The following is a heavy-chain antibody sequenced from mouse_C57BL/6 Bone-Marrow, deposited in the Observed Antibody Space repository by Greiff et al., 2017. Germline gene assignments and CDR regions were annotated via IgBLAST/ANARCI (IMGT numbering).Heavy chain of an antibody. CDR2: IYPRDGST. D-gene: IGHD1-1*01. Sequence: VQLQQSDAELVKPGASVKISCKVSGYNFTDHTIHWMKQRPEQGLEWIGYIYPRDGSTKYNEKFKGKATLTADNSSSTAYMQLNSLTSEDSAVYFCARRSLLLRRAMDYWGQGTSVTVSS. CDR3: ARRSLLLRRAMDY. CDR1: GYNFTDHT. J-gene: IGHJ4*01. V-gene: IGHV1-78*01.